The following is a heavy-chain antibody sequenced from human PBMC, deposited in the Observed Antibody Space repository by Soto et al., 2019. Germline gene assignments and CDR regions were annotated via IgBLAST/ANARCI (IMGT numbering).Heavy chain of an antibody. D-gene: IGHD3-3*01. CDR3: TSFSYYAIVLVRFAF. V-gene: IGHV3-15*07. J-gene: IGHJ4*01. CDR1: GFTFSNAW. CDR2: IKSKTDGGTT. Sequence: GGSLRLSCAASGFTFSNAWINWVRQAPGKGLEWVGRIKSKTDGGTTDFAAPVKGRFAISRDDSKNMVYLQMNSLKTEDTAVYYCTSFSYYAIVLVRFAFWGHGTLVTVSA.